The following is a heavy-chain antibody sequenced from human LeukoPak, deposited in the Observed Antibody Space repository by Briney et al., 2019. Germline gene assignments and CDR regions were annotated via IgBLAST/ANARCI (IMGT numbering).Heavy chain of an antibody. D-gene: IGHD1-1*01. V-gene: IGHV3-53*01. CDR1: GFTVSINY. J-gene: IGHJ3*02. Sequence: GGSLRLSCAASGFTVSINYMSWVRQAPGKGLEWVSDIYIGGDTYYADSVKGRSIISRDKSKNTLFLHMNSLRAEDTAVYYCARSVQLDPWGAFDIWGQGTLVTVSS. CDR3: ARSVQLDPWGAFDI. CDR2: IYIGGDT.